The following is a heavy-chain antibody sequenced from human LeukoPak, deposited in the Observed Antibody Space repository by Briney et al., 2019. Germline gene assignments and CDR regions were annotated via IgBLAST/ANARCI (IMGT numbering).Heavy chain of an antibody. D-gene: IGHD3-3*01. Sequence: GSLRLSCAASGFTSSSYAMSWVRQAPGKGLGWVSAISGSGGSTYYADSVKGRFTISRDNSKNTLYLQMISLRAEDTAVYYCASATIFGVVNSFDYWGQGTLVTVSS. J-gene: IGHJ4*02. CDR2: ISGSGGST. CDR1: GFTSSSYA. CDR3: ASATIFGVVNSFDY. V-gene: IGHV3-23*01.